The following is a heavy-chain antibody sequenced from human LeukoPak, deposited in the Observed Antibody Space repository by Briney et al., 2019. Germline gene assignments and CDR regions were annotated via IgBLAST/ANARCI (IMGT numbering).Heavy chain of an antibody. CDR2: IIPIFGTA. J-gene: IGHJ4*02. CDR3: AREDSGYFVN. Sequence: GASLRVSSTPSGCTFCSYAISWVRQAPGQGLEWMGGIIPIFGTANYAQKIQRRVTITADESTSTAHLELSSLRSEDTALYYWAREDSGYFVNWGQGTLGTVSS. V-gene: IGHV1-69*13. CDR1: GCTFCSYA.